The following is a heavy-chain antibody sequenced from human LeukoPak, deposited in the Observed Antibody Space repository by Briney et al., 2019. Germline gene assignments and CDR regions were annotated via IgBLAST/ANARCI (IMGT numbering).Heavy chain of an antibody. CDR2: INHSGST. CDR3: ARGLGIASGWYRVYYFDY. Sequence: PSETLSLTCAVYGGSFSGYYWSWIRQPPGKGLEWIGEINHSGSTNYNPSLKSRVTISVDTSKNQFSLKLSSVTVADTAVYYCARGLGIASGWYRVYYFDYWGQGTLVTVSS. CDR1: GGSFSGYY. V-gene: IGHV4-34*01. D-gene: IGHD6-19*01. J-gene: IGHJ4*02.